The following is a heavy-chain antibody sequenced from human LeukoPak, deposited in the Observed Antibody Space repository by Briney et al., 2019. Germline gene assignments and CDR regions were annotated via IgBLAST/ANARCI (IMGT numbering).Heavy chain of an antibody. CDR3: ARTNSKKNWFDP. Sequence: SETLSLTCTVSGGSISSYYWSWIRQPPGKGLEWIGYIYYSGSTNYNPSLKSRVTISVDTSKNQFSLKLSSVTAADTAVYYCARTNSKKNWFDPWGQGTLVPSPQ. J-gene: IGHJ5*02. CDR2: IYYSGST. CDR1: GGSISSYY. D-gene: IGHD2-8*01. V-gene: IGHV4-59*01.